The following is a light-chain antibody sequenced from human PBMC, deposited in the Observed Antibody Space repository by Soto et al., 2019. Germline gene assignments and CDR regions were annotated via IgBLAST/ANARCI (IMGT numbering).Light chain of an antibody. V-gene: IGKV4-1*01. J-gene: IGKJ2*01. CDR3: QQYYSTLYT. CDR1: QSVLYSSNNKNY. Sequence: DIVMTQSPDSLAVSLGERATINCKSSQSVLYSSNNKNYLAWYQQKPGQPPKLLIYWASTRESGVPDRFSGSGSGTDFTLTISSLQAEDLAVYYCQQYYSTLYTFGQGTKLEIK. CDR2: WAS.